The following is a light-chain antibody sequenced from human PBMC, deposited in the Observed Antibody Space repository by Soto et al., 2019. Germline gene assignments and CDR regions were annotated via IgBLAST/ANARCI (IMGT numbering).Light chain of an antibody. CDR3: TSDAGSNNFDV. CDR1: SSDVGTYDF. Sequence: QSVLTQPPSASGSPGQSVTISCTGASSDVGTYDFVSWYQPHPGKAPKLMIYEVTKRPSGVPDPFPGSRSGNTASLTVSGLQAEDEADYYCTSDAGSNNFDVFGTGTKVTVL. CDR2: EVT. J-gene: IGLJ1*01. V-gene: IGLV2-8*01.